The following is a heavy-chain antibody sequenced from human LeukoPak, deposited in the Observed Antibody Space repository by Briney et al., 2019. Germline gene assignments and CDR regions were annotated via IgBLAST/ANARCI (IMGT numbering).Heavy chain of an antibody. V-gene: IGHV4-59*01. CDR3: ATGYGKFDY. CDR2: IYYSGST. CDR1: GGSISSYY. D-gene: IGHD3-9*01. Sequence: SETPSLTCPVSGGSISSYYWSWIRQPPRKGLEWIGYIYYSGSTNYNPSLKSRVTISVDTSKNQFSLKLSSVTAADTAVYYCATGYGKFDYWGQGTLVTVSS. J-gene: IGHJ4*02.